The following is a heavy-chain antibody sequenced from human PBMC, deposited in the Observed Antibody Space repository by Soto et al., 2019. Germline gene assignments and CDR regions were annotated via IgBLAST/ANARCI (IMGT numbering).Heavy chain of an antibody. Sequence: TSETLSRNCTVSGASISSSYWSWIRQSPEMGLEWIAYVYHTGATNYNPSLKSRVTISLDTSKGQFSLNLTSLTTADTAVYFCARGGNRYSNVASGVGGFDFWGQGSLVTVSS. V-gene: IGHV4-59*01. CDR2: VYHTGAT. CDR3: ARGGNRYSNVASGVGGFDF. D-gene: IGHD5-12*01. J-gene: IGHJ4*02. CDR1: GASISSSY.